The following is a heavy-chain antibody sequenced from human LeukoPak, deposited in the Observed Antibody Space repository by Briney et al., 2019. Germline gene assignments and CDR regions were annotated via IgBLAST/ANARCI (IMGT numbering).Heavy chain of an antibody. V-gene: IGHV3-23*01. J-gene: IGHJ3*02. CDR1: GFTFSTYA. CDR3: AKSPYGDYVDAFDI. CDR2: IDGGDYTT. D-gene: IGHD4-17*01. Sequence: GGSLRLSCAASGFTFSTYAMSWVRQVPGKGLEWVSSIDGGDYTTYYAGSVKGRFTISRDNSINTLYLQMNSLRAEDMAVYYCAKSPYGDYVDAFDIWGQGTMVTVSS.